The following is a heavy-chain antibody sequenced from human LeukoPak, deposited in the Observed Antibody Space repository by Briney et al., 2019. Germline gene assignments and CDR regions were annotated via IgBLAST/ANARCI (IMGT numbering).Heavy chain of an antibody. CDR2: IFSDGST. D-gene: IGHD2-21*02. CDR1: GFTVSSNY. CDR3: ARVMTAITNCFDS. J-gene: IGHJ5*01. Sequence: PGGSLSLFCPASGFTVSSNYARWVRQAPGMGLEWVSVIFSDGSTYYADSVKGRFTISRDNSKNTLYLQMNNLRAEDTAVYYCARVMTAITNCFDSWGQGTLVTVSS. V-gene: IGHV3-66*01.